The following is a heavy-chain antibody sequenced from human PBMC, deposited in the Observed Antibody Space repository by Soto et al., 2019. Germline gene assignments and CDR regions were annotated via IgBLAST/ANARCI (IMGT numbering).Heavy chain of an antibody. Sequence: SLRLSCAASGFTFDDYAMHWVRQAPGKGLEWVSGISWNSGSIGYADSVKGRFTISRDNAKNSLYLQMNGLRAEDTALYYCAKAGYSSGWDPFDYWGQGTLVTVSS. CDR2: ISWNSGSI. CDR1: GFTFDDYA. J-gene: IGHJ4*02. CDR3: AKAGYSSGWDPFDY. V-gene: IGHV3-9*01. D-gene: IGHD6-19*01.